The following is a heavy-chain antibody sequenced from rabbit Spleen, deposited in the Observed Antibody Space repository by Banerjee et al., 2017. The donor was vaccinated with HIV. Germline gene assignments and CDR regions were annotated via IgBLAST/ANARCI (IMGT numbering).Heavy chain of an antibody. J-gene: IGHJ6*01. CDR3: ARDAGTSFSTYGMDL. CDR2: IYAGSSGNT. Sequence: QSLEESGGDLVKPGASLTLTCTASRFSFSSTYYMCWVRQAPGKGLEWIACIYAGSSGNTYSATWAKGRFTISKASSTTVTLQMTSLTVADTATYFCARDAGTSFSTYGMDLWGPGTLVTVS. CDR1: RFSFSSTYY. V-gene: IGHV1S40*01. D-gene: IGHD8-1*01.